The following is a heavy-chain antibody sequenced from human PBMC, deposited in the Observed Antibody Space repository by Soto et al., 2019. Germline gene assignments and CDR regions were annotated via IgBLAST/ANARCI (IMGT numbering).Heavy chain of an antibody. Sequence: HVQLVQSGAEVKKPGASLKVSCKASGYTFISYGVSWVRQAPGQGLEWLGWISPYNGNTNYAQKFQGRITMTTDTSTSTVYMDLRSLRTVDTAVYYCARDQTKWLTDAVDIWGQGTMVVVSS. CDR1: GYTFISYG. D-gene: IGHD5-12*01. CDR3: ARDQTKWLTDAVDI. J-gene: IGHJ3*02. CDR2: ISPYNGNT. V-gene: IGHV1-18*01.